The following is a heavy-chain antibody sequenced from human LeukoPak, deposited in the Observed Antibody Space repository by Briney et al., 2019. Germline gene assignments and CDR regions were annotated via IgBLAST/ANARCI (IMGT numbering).Heavy chain of an antibody. D-gene: IGHD3-16*01. CDR3: AKGLRTGVGPYMGYHYYMDV. Sequence: HPGGSLRLSCAASGFTFSSYAMSWVRQAPGKGLEWVSAISGSGGSTYYADSVKGRFTISRDNSYNTVSLQMNSLRDEDTGVYYCAKGLRTGVGPYMGYHYYMDVWGKGATVTVSS. CDR2: ISGSGGST. J-gene: IGHJ6*03. V-gene: IGHV3-23*01. CDR1: GFTFSSYA.